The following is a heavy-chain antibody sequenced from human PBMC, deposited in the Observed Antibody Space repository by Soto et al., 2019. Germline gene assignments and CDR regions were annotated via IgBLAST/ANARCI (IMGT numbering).Heavy chain of an antibody. V-gene: IGHV4-34*01. D-gene: IGHD6-19*01. CDR2: INHSGST. CDR3: AREGAVYYMDG. J-gene: IGHJ6*03. CDR1: GGSFSGYY. Sequence: SETLSLTCAVYGGSFSGYYWSWIRQPPGKGLEWIGEINHSGSTNYNPSLKSRVTISVDTSKNQFSLKLSSVTAADTAVYYCAREGAVYYMDGWGKGNTVTVSS.